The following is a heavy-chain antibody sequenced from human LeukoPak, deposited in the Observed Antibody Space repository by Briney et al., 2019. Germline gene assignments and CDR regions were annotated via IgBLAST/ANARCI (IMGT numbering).Heavy chain of an antibody. V-gene: IGHV3-7*01. D-gene: IGHD3-9*01. Sequence: GGSLRLSCAASGFTFSSYWMSWVRQAPGKGLEWVANIKQDGSEKYYVDSVKGRFTISRDNAKNSLYLQMNSLRAEDTAVYYCTRAAGGGYDILTGLSGSFDYWGQGTLVTVSS. J-gene: IGHJ4*02. CDR1: GFTFSSYW. CDR2: IKQDGSEK. CDR3: TRAAGGGYDILTGLSGSFDY.